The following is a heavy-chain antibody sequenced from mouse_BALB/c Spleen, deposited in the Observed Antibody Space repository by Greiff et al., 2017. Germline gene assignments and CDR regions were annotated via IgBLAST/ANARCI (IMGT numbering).Heavy chain of an antibody. CDR2: ISSGGSYT. J-gene: IGHJ2*01. D-gene: IGHD1-1*01. CDR1: GFTFSSYA. V-gene: IGHV5-9-3*01. CDR3: AREGLLVHYFDY. Sequence: EVQLVESGGGLVKPGGSLKLSCAASGFTFSSYAMSWVRQTPEKRLEWVATISSGGSYTYYPDSVKGRFTISRDNAKNTLYLQMSSLRSEDTAMYYCAREGLLVHYFDYWGQGTTLTVSS.